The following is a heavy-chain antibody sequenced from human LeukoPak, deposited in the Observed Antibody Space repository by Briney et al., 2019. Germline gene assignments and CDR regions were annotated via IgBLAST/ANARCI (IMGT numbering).Heavy chain of an antibody. CDR2: MNPNTGDT. CDR1: GYTFTGYD. Sequence: GASVKVSCTASGYTFTGYDINWVRQAPGQGLEWMGWMNPNTGDTGYAQKFQGRVTMTRNSSIDTAYMELSGLRSEDTAVYYCTRGSLSGSSRDYWGQGTLLTVS. D-gene: IGHD1-26*01. CDR3: TRGSLSGSSRDY. J-gene: IGHJ4*02. V-gene: IGHV1-8*01.